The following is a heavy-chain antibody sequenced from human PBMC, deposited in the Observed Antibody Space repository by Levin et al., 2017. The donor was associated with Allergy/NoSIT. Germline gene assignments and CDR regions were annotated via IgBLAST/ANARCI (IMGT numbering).Heavy chain of an antibody. CDR2: ISWNSGSI. J-gene: IGHJ4*02. Sequence: GGSLRLSCAASGFTFDDYVMHWVRQAPGKGLEWVSGISWNSGSIGYADSVKGRFTISRDNANNSLYLQMNSLRAEDTAFYYCAKGGYGSGTYYNVIDYWGQGTLLTVSS. V-gene: IGHV3-9*01. CDR1: GFTFDDYV. CDR3: AKGGYGSGTYYNVIDY. D-gene: IGHD3-10*01.